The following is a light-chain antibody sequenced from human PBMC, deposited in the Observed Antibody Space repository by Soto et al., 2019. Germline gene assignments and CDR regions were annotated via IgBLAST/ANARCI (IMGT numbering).Light chain of an antibody. Sequence: DIQMTQSPSTLSASVGDRVTITCRASQSISSWLAWYQQKPGKAPKLLIYDASSLESGVPSRFSGSGSGTEFTLTISSLQPDDFATYDCQQYNSYSFTFGGGTKVESK. CDR3: QQYNSYSFT. J-gene: IGKJ4*01. V-gene: IGKV1-5*01. CDR2: DAS. CDR1: QSISSW.